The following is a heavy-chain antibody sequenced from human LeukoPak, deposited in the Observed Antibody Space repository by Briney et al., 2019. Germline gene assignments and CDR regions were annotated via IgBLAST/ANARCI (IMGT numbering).Heavy chain of an antibody. D-gene: IGHD2-15*01. J-gene: IGHJ4*02. Sequence: GGSLRLSCAASGLTFSDYWMTWVRQAPGKGLQWVANIKEDGSEKYYVDSVKGRFTISRDNAKNSLFLQMNSLRVEDTAVYYCARDHATGYFDYWGQGALVTVSS. CDR3: ARDHATGYFDY. V-gene: IGHV3-7*01. CDR1: GLTFSDYW. CDR2: IKEDGSEK.